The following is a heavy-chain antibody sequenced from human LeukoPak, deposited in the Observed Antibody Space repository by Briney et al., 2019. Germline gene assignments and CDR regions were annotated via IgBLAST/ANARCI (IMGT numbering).Heavy chain of an antibody. V-gene: IGHV1-18*01. CDR3: ARVPIYDSSDYYFDY. J-gene: IGHJ4*02. CDR1: GYTFTSYG. Sequence: ASVKVSCKASGYTFTSYGISWVRQAPGQGLEWMGWISAYNGNTNYAQKFQGRVTITADKSTSTTYMELSSLRSEDTAVYYCARVPIYDSSDYYFDYWGQGTLVTVSS. D-gene: IGHD3-22*01. CDR2: ISAYNGNT.